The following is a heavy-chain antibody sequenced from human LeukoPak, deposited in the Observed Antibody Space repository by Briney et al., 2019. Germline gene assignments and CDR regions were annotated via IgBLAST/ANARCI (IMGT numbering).Heavy chain of an antibody. V-gene: IGHV1-18*01. D-gene: IGHD2-21*02. CDR1: GYTFSSYG. Sequence: GASVKVSCKASGYTFSSYGISWVRQAPGQGLEWMGWISVYNANTDQSKKLQGRVTMTTDTSTSTAYMELRSLRSDDTAVYYCARDPPAYCGGDCYSAYSGMDVWGRGTTVTVSS. CDR2: ISVYNANT. J-gene: IGHJ6*02. CDR3: ARDPPAYCGGDCYSAYSGMDV.